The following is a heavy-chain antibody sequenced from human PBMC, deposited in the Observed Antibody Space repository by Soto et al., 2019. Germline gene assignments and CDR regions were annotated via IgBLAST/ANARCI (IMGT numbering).Heavy chain of an antibody. D-gene: IGHD1-20*01. CDR3: ARDIHITSVTNYYAMDV. CDR1: GASMSSGGHF. Sequence: QVQLHESGPGLVKPSETLSLTCTVSGASMSSGGHFWSWIRQHPGKGLEWVGYISDSGRTYYNPSLKSRLTMSIDTSKNQSSLTLSSVTAADTAGYFCARDIHITSVTNYYAMDVWGQGTMVTVSS. J-gene: IGHJ6*02. V-gene: IGHV4-31*03. CDR2: ISDSGRT.